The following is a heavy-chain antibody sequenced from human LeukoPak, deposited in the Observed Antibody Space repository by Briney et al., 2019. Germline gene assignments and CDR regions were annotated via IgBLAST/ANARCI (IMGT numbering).Heavy chain of an antibody. D-gene: IGHD3-10*01. CDR2: INTDGSIT. Sequence: GGSLRLSCAASGFTFSDYWIHWVRQAPGKGPVWVSRINTDGSITNYADSVKGRFSISRDNAKNTLYLRMSSLRAEDTAVYYCARDRGPRTGFMVREAYDYWGQGTLVTVSS. V-gene: IGHV3-74*01. J-gene: IGHJ4*02. CDR1: GFTFSDYW. CDR3: ARDRGPRTGFMVREAYDY.